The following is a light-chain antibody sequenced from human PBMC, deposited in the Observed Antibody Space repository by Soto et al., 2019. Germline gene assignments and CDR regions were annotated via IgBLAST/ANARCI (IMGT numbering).Light chain of an antibody. V-gene: IGKV1D-16*01. Sequence: DIQMTQSPSSVSASVGDRVTITCRASQGIHNWLAWYQQKPGKAPKLLISAVSSLQSGVPSRFSGSGFGTEFTLTISSLQPDDFATYYCQQYNSYTWTFGQGTKVDIK. CDR3: QQYNSYTWT. CDR1: QGIHNW. J-gene: IGKJ1*01. CDR2: AVS.